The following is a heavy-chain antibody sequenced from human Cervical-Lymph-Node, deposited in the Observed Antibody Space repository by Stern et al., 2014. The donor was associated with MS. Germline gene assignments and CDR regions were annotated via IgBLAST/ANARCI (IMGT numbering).Heavy chain of an antibody. CDR2: ISWNSGSM. V-gene: IGHV3-9*01. Sequence: EVQLLESGGGLVQPGRSLRLSCAGSRFNFDDYAMHWVRQAPGRGLEWVSSISWNSGSMEYADSVKGRFTISRDNAKNSLYLQMDSLRVEDTAIYYCAKDIGSGRWEAQYYYGMDVWGQGTTVTVSS. CDR1: RFNFDDYA. J-gene: IGHJ6*02. CDR3: AKDIGSGRWEAQYYYGMDV. D-gene: IGHD6-19*01.